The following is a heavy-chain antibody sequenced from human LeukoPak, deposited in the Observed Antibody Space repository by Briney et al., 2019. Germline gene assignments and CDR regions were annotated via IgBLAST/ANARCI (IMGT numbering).Heavy chain of an antibody. CDR2: IRYDGSNK. D-gene: IGHD3-10*01. CDR3: AKPLFYGSGSYYYYYMDV. Sequence: GGSLRLSCAASGFTFSSYGMHWVRQAPGKGLEWVAFIRYDGSNKYYADSVKGRFTISRDNSKNTLYLQMDGLRAEDTAVYYCAKPLFYGSGSYYYYYMDVWGKGTTVTISS. J-gene: IGHJ6*03. CDR1: GFTFSSYG. V-gene: IGHV3-30*02.